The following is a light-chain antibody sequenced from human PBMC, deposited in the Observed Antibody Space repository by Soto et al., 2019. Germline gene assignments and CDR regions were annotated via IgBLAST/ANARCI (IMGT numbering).Light chain of an antibody. CDR2: GAS. J-gene: IGKJ4*01. Sequence: EIVLTQSPGTLSLSPGERATLSCRASQTVTNNFLAWYQQRPGQAPRLFIYGASSRASGIPDRFSGSGSGTDFTLTISRLEPEDFAVYYYQQYTGSPLTFGGGTKVEIK. CDR1: QTVTNNF. CDR3: QQYTGSPLT. V-gene: IGKV3-20*01.